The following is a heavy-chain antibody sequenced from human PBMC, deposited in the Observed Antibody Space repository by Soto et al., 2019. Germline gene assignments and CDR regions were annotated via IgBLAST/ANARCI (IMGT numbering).Heavy chain of an antibody. D-gene: IGHD5-18*01. Sequence: SETLSLTCTVSGVSISSGVYYWSWIRQHPGKGLEWIGYIYYSGSTYYNPSLKSRVTISVDTSKNQFSLKLSSVTAADTAVYYCTASYTTMVFDYWGQGTLVTVSS. CDR3: TASYTTMVFDY. CDR2: IYYSGST. V-gene: IGHV4-30-4*08. CDR1: GVSISSGVYY. J-gene: IGHJ4*02.